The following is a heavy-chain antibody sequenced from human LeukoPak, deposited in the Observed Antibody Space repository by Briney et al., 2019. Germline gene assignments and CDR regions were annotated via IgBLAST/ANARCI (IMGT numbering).Heavy chain of an antibody. CDR3: ARAWAGTTLVALSY. J-gene: IGHJ4*02. V-gene: IGHV1-2*02. CDR1: GYTFTGYY. CDR2: INPNSGGT. D-gene: IGHD1-7*01. Sequence: ASVKVTCKASGYTFTGYYMHWVRQAPGQGLEWMGWINPNSGGTNYARKFQGRVTMTRDTSISTAYMELSRLRSDDTAVYYCARAWAGTTLVALSYWGQGTLVTVSS.